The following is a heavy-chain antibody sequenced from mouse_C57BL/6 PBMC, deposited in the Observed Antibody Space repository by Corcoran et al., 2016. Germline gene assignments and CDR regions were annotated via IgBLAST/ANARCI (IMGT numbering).Heavy chain of an antibody. J-gene: IGHJ2*01. D-gene: IGHD2-4*01. CDR2: IYPRSGNN. CDR3: AREGRLIYYDYGGDFDY. CDR1: GYTFTSYG. V-gene: IGHV1-81*01. Sequence: QVQLQQSGAELARPGASVKLSCKASGYTFTSYGISWVKQRTGQGLEWIGEIYPRSGNNYYHEKFKGTATLTADKSSSIAYMALGSLTYEDSAVDVCAREGRLIYYDYGGDFDYWSQGTTLTGSS.